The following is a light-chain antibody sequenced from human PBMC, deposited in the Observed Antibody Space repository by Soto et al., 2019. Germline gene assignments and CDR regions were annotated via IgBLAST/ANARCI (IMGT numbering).Light chain of an antibody. J-gene: IGLJ1*01. CDR2: DVS. CDR1: SSDLGGYDY. V-gene: IGLV2-11*01. CDR3: CSSPGTYTYV. Sequence: LTQPRSVSGSPGQSVAISCTGASSDLGGYDYVSWYQQHPGKAPKLMIYDVSKRPSGVPDRFSGSKSGNTASLTISGLQAEDEADYYCCSSPGTYTYVFGTGTKVTVL.